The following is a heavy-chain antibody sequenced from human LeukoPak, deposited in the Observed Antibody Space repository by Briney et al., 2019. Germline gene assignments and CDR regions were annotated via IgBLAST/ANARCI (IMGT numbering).Heavy chain of an antibody. CDR1: GGSISSGSYY. CDR3: ATSGGYYDILTGYYTSYFDY. CDR2: LYTSGST. V-gene: IGHV4-61*02. J-gene: IGHJ4*02. Sequence: SETLSLTCTVSGGSISSGSYYWSWIRQPAGKGLEWIGRLYTSGSTNYNPSLKSRVTISVDTSKNQFSLKLSSVTAADTAVYYCATSGGYYDILTGYYTSYFDYWGQGTLVTVSS. D-gene: IGHD3-9*01.